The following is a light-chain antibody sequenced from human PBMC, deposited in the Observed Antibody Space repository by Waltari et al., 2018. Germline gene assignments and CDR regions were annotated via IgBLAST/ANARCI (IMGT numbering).Light chain of an antibody. V-gene: IGLV1-44*01. J-gene: IGLJ3*02. Sequence: YQQHPGTDPTLPIYKNNRRPSGVPDRFSGYSSGTSASLAISGLQSEDEAEYYCAAWDDSLNAWMFGGGTELTVL. CDR2: KNN. CDR3: AAWDDSLNAWM.